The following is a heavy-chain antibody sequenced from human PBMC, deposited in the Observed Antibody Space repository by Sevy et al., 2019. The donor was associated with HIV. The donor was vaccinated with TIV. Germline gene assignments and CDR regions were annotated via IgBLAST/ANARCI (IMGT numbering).Heavy chain of an antibody. V-gene: IGHV4-59*01. CDR1: GDSITSYY. J-gene: IGHJ4*02. D-gene: IGHD3-22*01. Sequence: SETLSLTCTFSGDSITSYYWSWIRQPPGKGLEWIGYIYYSGSTNYNPSLKSRLSISLDTSKNQFSLRLSSVTAADTAMYYCARGQSERYYYDTSGYYYPFYFDYWGQGTLVTVSS. CDR2: IYYSGST. CDR3: ARGQSERYYYDTSGYYYPFYFDY.